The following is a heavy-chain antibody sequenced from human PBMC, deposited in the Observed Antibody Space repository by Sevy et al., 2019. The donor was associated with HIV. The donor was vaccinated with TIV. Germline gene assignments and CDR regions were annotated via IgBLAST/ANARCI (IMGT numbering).Heavy chain of an antibody. Sequence: ASVKVSCKVSGYTLTELSMHWVRQAPGKGLEWMGGFDPEDGETIYEQKFQGRVTMTRDTSTDTAYMELSSLRSEDTAVYYCATVIGGAPGYFDYWGQGTLVTVSS. J-gene: IGHJ4*02. CDR3: ATVIGGAPGYFDY. V-gene: IGHV1-24*01. D-gene: IGHD1-26*01. CDR1: GYTLTELS. CDR2: FDPEDGET.